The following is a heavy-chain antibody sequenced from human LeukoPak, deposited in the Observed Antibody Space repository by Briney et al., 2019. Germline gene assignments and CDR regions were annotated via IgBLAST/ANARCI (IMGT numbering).Heavy chain of an antibody. CDR3: ARFLVREHKTGLEYYGMDV. Sequence: GESLKISCKGSGYSFTSYWIGWVRQMPGKGLEWMGIIYPGDSDTRYSPSFQGQVTISADKSISTAYLQWSSLKASDTAMYYCARFLVREHKTGLEYYGMDVWGQGTTVTVSS. J-gene: IGHJ6*02. CDR2: IYPGDSDT. CDR1: GYSFTSYW. D-gene: IGHD1-14*01. V-gene: IGHV5-51*01.